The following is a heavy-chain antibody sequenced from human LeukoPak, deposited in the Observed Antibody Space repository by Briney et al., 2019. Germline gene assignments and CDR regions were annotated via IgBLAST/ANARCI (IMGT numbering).Heavy chain of an antibody. CDR2: LYYTGST. V-gene: IGHV4-59*01. J-gene: IGHJ3*02. CDR3: ARVGSYYAFDI. D-gene: IGHD1-26*01. CDR1: GGSISRYY. Sequence: SETLTLTCTVSGGSISRYYWSWIRQPPGKGLEWIGYLYYTGSTNFNPSLKSRVNISIDTSKSQFSLKLSSVTAADTAVYYCARVGSYYAFDIWGQGTLVTVSS.